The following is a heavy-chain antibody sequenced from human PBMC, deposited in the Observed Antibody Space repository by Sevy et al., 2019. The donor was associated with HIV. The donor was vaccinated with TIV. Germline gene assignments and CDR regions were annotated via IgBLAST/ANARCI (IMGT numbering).Heavy chain of an antibody. D-gene: IGHD2-21*02. Sequence: ASVKVSCKASGYTFTSYDINWVRQATGQGLEWMGWMNPNSGNKGYAQKFQGRVTMTRNTSISTAYMEASLRSEDTAVYYCAGRSTGGGNSQSYWGQGTLVTVSS. CDR2: MNPNSGNK. V-gene: IGHV1-8*01. CDR1: GYTFTSYD. J-gene: IGHJ4*02. CDR3: AGRSTGGGNSQSY.